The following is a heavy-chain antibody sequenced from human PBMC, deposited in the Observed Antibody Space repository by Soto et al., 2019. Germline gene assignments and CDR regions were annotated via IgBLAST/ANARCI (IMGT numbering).Heavy chain of an antibody. CDR1: GDSVSSNSAA. V-gene: IGHV6-1*01. Sequence: SQTLSLTCAISGDSVSSNSAAWNWIRQSPSRGLEWLGRTYYRSKWFSEYALSVKSRISISADTSKNQFSLQLNSVTLEDTAVYYCVRDGDGSGRTDFQYWGRGTLVTVSS. CDR3: VRDGDGSGRTDFQY. J-gene: IGHJ4*02. D-gene: IGHD3-3*01. CDR2: TYYRSKWFS.